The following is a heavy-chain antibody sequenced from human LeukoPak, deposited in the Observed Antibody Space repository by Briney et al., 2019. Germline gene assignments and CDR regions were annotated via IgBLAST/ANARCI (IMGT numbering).Heavy chain of an antibody. CDR1: GFTFSSYS. CDR3: ARDRVTAAGNGAFDI. CDR2: ISSSSSYI. J-gene: IGHJ3*02. V-gene: IGHV3-21*01. Sequence: GRSLRLSCAASGFTFSSYSMNWVRQAPGKGLEWVSSISSSSSYIYYADSVKGRFTISRDNAKISLYLQMSSLRAEDTAVYYCARDRVTAAGNGAFDIWGQGTMVTVSS. D-gene: IGHD6-13*01.